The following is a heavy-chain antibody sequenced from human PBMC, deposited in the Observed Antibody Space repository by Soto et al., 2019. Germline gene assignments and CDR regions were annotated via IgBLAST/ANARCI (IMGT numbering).Heavy chain of an antibody. D-gene: IGHD2-21*02. CDR3: ASARGEWHGGDCYPDY. CDR1: GFTFSSYG. Sequence: VQLVESGGGVVQPGRSLRLSCAASGFTFSSYGMHWVRQAPGKGLEWVAVISYDGSNKYYADSVKGRFTISRDNSKNTLYLQMNSLRAEDTAVYYCASARGEWHGGDCYPDYWGQGTLVTVSS. J-gene: IGHJ4*02. V-gene: IGHV3-30*03. CDR2: ISYDGSNK.